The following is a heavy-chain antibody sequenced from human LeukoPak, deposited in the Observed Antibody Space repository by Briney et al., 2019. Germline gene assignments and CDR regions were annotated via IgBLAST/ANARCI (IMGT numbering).Heavy chain of an antibody. CDR1: GYSISSGYY. J-gene: IGHJ5*02. V-gene: IGHV4-38-2*02. CDR3: ARGYSPVGYIVVGTKDYNWFDP. Sequence: KPSETLSLTCTVSGYSISSGYYWGWIRQPPGKGLEWIGSIYHSGSTYYNPSLKSRVTISVDTSKNQFSLKLSSVTAADTAVYYCARGYSPVGYIVVGTKDYNWFDPWGQGTLVTVSS. D-gene: IGHD2-2*01. CDR2: IYHSGST.